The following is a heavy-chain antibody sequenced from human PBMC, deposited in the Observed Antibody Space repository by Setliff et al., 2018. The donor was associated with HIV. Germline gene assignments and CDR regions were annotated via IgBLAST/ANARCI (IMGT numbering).Heavy chain of an antibody. CDR2: IYHNGST. CDR1: GGSISIGGYY. CDR3: ARGGGSRAASSSYYYMDV. Sequence: PSETLSLTCTVSGGSISIGGYYWGWTRQHPGKGLEWIGYIYHNGSTYYNPSLKSRVIISVDTSKNRFSLKLSSVTAADTAVYYCARGGGSRAASSSYYYMDVWGKGTTVTVSS. V-gene: IGHV4-31*03. J-gene: IGHJ6*03. D-gene: IGHD2-15*01.